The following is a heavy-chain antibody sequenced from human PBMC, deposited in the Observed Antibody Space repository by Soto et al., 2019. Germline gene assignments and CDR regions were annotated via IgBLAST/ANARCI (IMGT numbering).Heavy chain of an antibody. CDR3: AKAGGGLWYYYYYMDV. D-gene: IGHD3-16*01. J-gene: IGHJ6*03. Sequence: GGSLRLSCAASGFTFSSYAMSWVRQAPGKGLEWVSAISGSGGSTYYADSVKGRFTISRDNSKNTLYLQMNSLRAEDTAVYYCAKAGGGLWYYYYYMDVWGKGTTVTVS. CDR1: GFTFSSYA. V-gene: IGHV3-23*01. CDR2: ISGSGGST.